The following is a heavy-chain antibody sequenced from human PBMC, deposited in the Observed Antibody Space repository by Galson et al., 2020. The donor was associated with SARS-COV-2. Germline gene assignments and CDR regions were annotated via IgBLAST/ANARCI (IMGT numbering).Heavy chain of an antibody. CDR1: GVSISSGDYY. Sequence: SETLSLTCTVSGVSISSGDYYYWRWIRQPPGRGLEWIGYISNSGSTHYNPSLESRVTISVDTSKNQFSLKLSSVSAADKAVYYCARWYSGTDPYWYFDLWGRGTLVTVSS. J-gene: IGHJ2*01. CDR3: ARWYSGTDPYWYFDL. V-gene: IGHV4-30-4*01. CDR2: ISNSGST. D-gene: IGHD1-26*01.